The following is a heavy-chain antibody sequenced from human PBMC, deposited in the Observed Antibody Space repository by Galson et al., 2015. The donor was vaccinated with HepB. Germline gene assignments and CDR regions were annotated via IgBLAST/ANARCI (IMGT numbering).Heavy chain of an antibody. V-gene: IGHV3-48*02. CDR2: ITSSSSNI. D-gene: IGHD1-26*01. CDR3: TRKWAFDI. J-gene: IGHJ3*02. CDR1: GFTLSNYS. Sequence: SLRLSCAASGFTLSNYSMNWVRQAPGKGLEWLSYITSSSSNIYYADSVEGRFTISRDNAKKSPYLEMTSLRDEDTAVYYCTRKWAFDIWGQGTMVTVS.